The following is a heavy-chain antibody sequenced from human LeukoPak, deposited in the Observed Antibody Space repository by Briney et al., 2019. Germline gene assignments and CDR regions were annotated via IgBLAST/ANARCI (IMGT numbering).Heavy chain of an antibody. CDR1: GFTFSSYG. J-gene: IGHJ6*04. CDR2: IWNGGSNK. CDR3: ARDLFRAAAGKRAYYYGMDV. Sequence: PGGSLRLSCAASGFTFSSYGMHWVRQAPGKGLEWVAVIWNGGSNKYYADSVKGRFTISRDNSKNTLYLQMNSLRAEDTAVYYCARDLFRAAAGKRAYYYGMDVWGKGTTVTVSS. V-gene: IGHV3-33*01. D-gene: IGHD6-13*01.